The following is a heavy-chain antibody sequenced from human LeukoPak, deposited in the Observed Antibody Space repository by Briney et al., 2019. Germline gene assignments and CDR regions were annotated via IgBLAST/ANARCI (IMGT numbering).Heavy chain of an antibody. CDR2: ISSSGSTI. CDR3: ARPNYYDSSGFDY. Sequence: PGGSLRLSCAASGFTLSDYYMSWIRQAPGKGLEWVSYISSSGSTIYYADSVKGRFTISRDNAKNSLYLQMNSLRADDTAVYYCARPNYYDSSGFDYWGQGTLVTVSS. CDR1: GFTLSDYY. D-gene: IGHD3-22*01. J-gene: IGHJ4*02. V-gene: IGHV3-11*01.